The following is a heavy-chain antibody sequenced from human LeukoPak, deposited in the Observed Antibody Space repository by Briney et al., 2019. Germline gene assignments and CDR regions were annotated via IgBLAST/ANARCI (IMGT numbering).Heavy chain of an antibody. CDR3: ASPKFGYSYGYPLDF. V-gene: IGHV1-69*06. CDR2: SIPIFGTA. J-gene: IGHJ4*02. CDR1: GYTFTSYA. Sequence: GASVKVSCKASGYTFTSYAMNWVRQAPGQGLEWMGGSIPIFGTANFAQKFQGRVTHTADKSTRTAYMELSSRRSEDTAVYDCASPKFGYSYGYPLDFWGQGTLVTVSS. D-gene: IGHD5-18*01.